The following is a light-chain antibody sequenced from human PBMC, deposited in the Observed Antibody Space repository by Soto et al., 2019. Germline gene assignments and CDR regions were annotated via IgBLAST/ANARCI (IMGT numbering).Light chain of an antibody. CDR2: GAS. Sequence: EIVMTQSPGTLSVSPGERATLSCRASQSVKNNLAWYQQKPGQAPRLLIYGASTRATGIPARFSGSGSGTEFTLTISSLQSEYFAVYYCQQYTNWPLMYTFGQGTKLEIK. CDR3: QQYTNWPLMYT. J-gene: IGKJ2*01. V-gene: IGKV3-15*01. CDR1: QSVKNN.